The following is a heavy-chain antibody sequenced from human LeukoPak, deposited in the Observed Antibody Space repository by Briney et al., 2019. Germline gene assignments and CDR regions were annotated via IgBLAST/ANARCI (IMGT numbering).Heavy chain of an antibody. CDR2: IREDGSEK. D-gene: IGHD3/OR15-3a*01. CDR1: GFSFSNYW. Sequence: GGSLRLSCAASGFSFSNYWMSWVRQAPGKGLEWVATIREDGSEKYYVDSVKGRFTISRDNDKKSLYLQMNSLRAEDTALYYCADVLDWAYWGQGTLVTVSS. J-gene: IGHJ4*02. V-gene: IGHV3-7*01. CDR3: ADVLDWAY.